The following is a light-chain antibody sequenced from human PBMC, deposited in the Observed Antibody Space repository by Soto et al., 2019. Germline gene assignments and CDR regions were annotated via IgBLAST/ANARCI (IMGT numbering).Light chain of an antibody. V-gene: IGLV1-44*01. CDR3: SSWDRSLDNWM. CDR1: NSNIASNS. Sequence: QSVPTQPPSASGTPGQRVTITCYGDNSNIASNSVNWYQQLPGTGPKLLIYSDNRRPSGVPDRFSASKSGASAFLTISGLQSDDEADYHCSSWDRSLDNWMFGGGTKLTVL. J-gene: IGLJ3*02. CDR2: SDN.